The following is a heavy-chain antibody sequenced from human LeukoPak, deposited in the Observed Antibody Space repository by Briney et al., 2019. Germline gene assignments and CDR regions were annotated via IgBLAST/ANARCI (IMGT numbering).Heavy chain of an antibody. CDR2: ISSSSSYI. V-gene: IGHV3-21*01. CDR3: VREPVRLGELSFDS. Sequence: GGSLRLSCAASGFIFSDYSMNWVRQAPGKGLEWVSAISSSSSYIYYVDSVKGRFTISRDNAKNSLYLQMNSLRAEDTAVYYCVREPVRLGELSFDSWGQGTLVTVSP. CDR1: GFIFSDYS. J-gene: IGHJ5*01. D-gene: IGHD3-16*02.